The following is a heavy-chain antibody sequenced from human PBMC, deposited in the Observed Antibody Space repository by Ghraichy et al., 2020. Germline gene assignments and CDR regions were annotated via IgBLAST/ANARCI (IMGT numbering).Heavy chain of an antibody. Sequence: GGSLRLSCAASGFTFSSYSMNWVRQAPGKGLEWVSSISSNSSYIYYADSVKGRFTISRDNAKNSLYLQMNSLRTDDTAVYYCARGVGYSWGTFAYWCQGTLVTVSS. V-gene: IGHV3-21*01. CDR3: ARGVGYSWGTFAY. J-gene: IGHJ4*02. D-gene: IGHD5-18*01. CDR2: ISSNSSYI. CDR1: GFTFSSYS.